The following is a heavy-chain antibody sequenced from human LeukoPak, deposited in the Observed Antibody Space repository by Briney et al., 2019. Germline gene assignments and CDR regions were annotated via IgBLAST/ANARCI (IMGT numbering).Heavy chain of an antibody. V-gene: IGHV1-18*01. D-gene: IGHD3-10*01. CDR3: ARDPITMVRGVKNWFDP. Sequence: ASVKVSCKASGYTFTSYGISWVRQAPGQGLEWMGWISAYNGNTNYAQKLQGRVTMTTDTSTSTAYMELRSLRSDDTAAYYCARDPITMVRGVKNWFDPWGRGTLVTVSS. J-gene: IGHJ5*02. CDR2: ISAYNGNT. CDR1: GYTFTSYG.